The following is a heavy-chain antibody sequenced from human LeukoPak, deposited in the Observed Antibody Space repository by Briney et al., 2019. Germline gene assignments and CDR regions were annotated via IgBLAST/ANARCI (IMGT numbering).Heavy chain of an antibody. D-gene: IGHD5/OR15-5a*01. V-gene: IGHV3-7*05. CDR3: ARVVVSTTNRFDP. Sequence: PGGSLRLSCAASGFMFTSYWMSWVRQAPGKGPEWVASINHDGSEKYYVDSVKGRFTISRDNAKNSLYLQMNSLRAEDTAVYHCARVVVSTTNRFDPWGQGTLVTVSS. J-gene: IGHJ5*02. CDR1: GFMFTSYW. CDR2: INHDGSEK.